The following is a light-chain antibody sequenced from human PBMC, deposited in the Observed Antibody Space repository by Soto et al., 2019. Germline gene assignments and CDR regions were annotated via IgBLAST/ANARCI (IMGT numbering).Light chain of an antibody. CDR2: GAS. V-gene: IGKV3-20*01. J-gene: IGKJ4*01. Sequence: EIVLTQSPGTLSLSPGERATLSCRASQSVTSSYLAWYQQKPGQAPRLLISGASSRATGIPDRFSGSGSGTDFTISINRMEPEDFAVYYCQQYSTSRLTFGGGTKVEIK. CDR3: QQYSTSRLT. CDR1: QSVTSSY.